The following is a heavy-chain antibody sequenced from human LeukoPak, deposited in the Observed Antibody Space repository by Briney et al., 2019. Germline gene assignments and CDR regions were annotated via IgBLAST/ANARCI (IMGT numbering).Heavy chain of an antibody. CDR2: IKQDGSEK. J-gene: IGHJ4*02. CDR3: ARLIRPYFDY. CDR1: GFTFSTYW. Sequence: GGSLRLSCVASGFTFSTYWMSWVRQAPGKGMEWVASIKQDGSEKYYVDSVKGRFTISRDNAKNSLYLQMNSLRAEDTAVYYCARLIRPYFDYWGQGTLVTVSS. V-gene: IGHV3-7*05.